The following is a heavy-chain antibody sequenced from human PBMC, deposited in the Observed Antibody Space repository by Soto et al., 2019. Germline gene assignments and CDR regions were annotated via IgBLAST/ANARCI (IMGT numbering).Heavy chain of an antibody. CDR3: VGGASQLWPLV. J-gene: IGHJ4*02. CDR1: GFTFINYA. V-gene: IGHV3-64D*08. CDR2: INNNGDTT. D-gene: IGHD5-18*01. Sequence: GGSLILSCSASGFTFINYAMHWVRQSPGKGLEYVSAINNNGDTTYYADSVKGRFTISRDNSKNTLYLQMSSLRAEDTAVYYCVGGASQLWPLVWGQGTLVTVSS.